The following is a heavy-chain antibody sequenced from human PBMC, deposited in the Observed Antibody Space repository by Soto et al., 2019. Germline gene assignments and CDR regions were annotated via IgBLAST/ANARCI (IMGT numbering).Heavy chain of an antibody. CDR2: IYFGGRT. V-gene: IGHV4-39*01. D-gene: IGHD4-17*01. CDR1: GGSMRSTSYY. Sequence: QLQLQESGPGLVKPSETLSLTCTVSGGSMRSTSYYWGWIRQPPGKGLEWIGSIYFGGRTYYNPSIKGRVTISVDTSKKQPALKLSSLTAADTSVYYCARQPNYDYGDYGPMDYWGQGILVTVSS. CDR3: ARQPNYDYGDYGPMDY. J-gene: IGHJ4*02.